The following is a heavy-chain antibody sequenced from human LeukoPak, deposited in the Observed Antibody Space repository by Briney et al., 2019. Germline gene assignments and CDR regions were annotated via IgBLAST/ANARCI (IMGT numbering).Heavy chain of an antibody. J-gene: IGHJ4*02. CDR3: AINPN. CDR1: GFTFGDYA. Sequence: PGGSLRLSCTASGFTFGDYAMSWVRQAPGKGLEWVSSISSSSSSIYYADSVKGRFTIYRDNAKNSLYLQMNSLRAEDTAVYYCAINPNWGQGTLVTVSS. CDR2: ISSSSSSI. V-gene: IGHV3-21*01.